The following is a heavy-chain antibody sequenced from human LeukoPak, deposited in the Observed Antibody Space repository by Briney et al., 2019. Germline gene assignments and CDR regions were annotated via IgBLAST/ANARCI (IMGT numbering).Heavy chain of an antibody. CDR1: GGSFSGYY. CDR2: INHSGST. Sequence: SETLSLTCAVYGGSFSGYYWSWIRQPPGKGLEWIGEINHSGSTNYNPPLKSRVTISVDTSKNQFSLKLSSVTAADTAVYYCARVKYQLLYAFDIWGQGTMVTVSS. J-gene: IGHJ3*02. V-gene: IGHV4-34*01. CDR3: ARVKYQLLYAFDI. D-gene: IGHD2-2*01.